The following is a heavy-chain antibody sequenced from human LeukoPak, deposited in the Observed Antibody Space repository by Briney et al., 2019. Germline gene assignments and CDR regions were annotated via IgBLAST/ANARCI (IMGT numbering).Heavy chain of an antibody. D-gene: IGHD4-17*01. CDR1: GFTVSSNY. J-gene: IGHJ6*03. CDR2: IYSGGST. V-gene: IGHV3-66*02. Sequence: GGSLRLSCAASGFTVSSNYMSWVRQAPGKGLEWVSAIYSGGSTYYADSVKGRFTISRDNSKNTLYLQMNSLRAEDTAVYYCARDYGDLYYYYYMDVWGKGTTVTVSS. CDR3: ARDYGDLYYYYYMDV.